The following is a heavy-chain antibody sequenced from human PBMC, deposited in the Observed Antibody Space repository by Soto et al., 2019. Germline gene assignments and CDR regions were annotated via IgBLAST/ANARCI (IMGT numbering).Heavy chain of an antibody. V-gene: IGHV1-69*08. CDR3: AREDGAGTVVYYYMDV. J-gene: IGHJ6*03. D-gene: IGHD2-15*01. CDR2: IIPILKIT. Sequence: QVQLVQSGAEVKKPGSSVKVSCKVSGGTFSSYTFTWVRQAPGQGLEWMGRIIPILKITNYAQKFQGRVTIIADKSTSTPYMELSSLRSEDTAVYYCAREDGAGTVVYYYMDVWGKGTTVTVSS. CDR1: GGTFSSYT.